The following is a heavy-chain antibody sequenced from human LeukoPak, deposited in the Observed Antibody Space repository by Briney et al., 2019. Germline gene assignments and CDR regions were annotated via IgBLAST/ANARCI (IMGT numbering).Heavy chain of an antibody. CDR1: GFTFSSYG. V-gene: IGHV3-30*18. CDR2: ISYDGSNK. J-gene: IGHJ4*02. CDR3: AKASPPEASIAVAGTFDY. Sequence: GGSLRLSCAASGFTFSSYGMHWVRQAPGKGLEWVAVISYDGSNKYYADSVKGRFTISRDNSKNTLYLQMNSLRAEDTAVYYCAKASPPEASIAVAGTFDYWGQGTLVTVSS. D-gene: IGHD6-19*01.